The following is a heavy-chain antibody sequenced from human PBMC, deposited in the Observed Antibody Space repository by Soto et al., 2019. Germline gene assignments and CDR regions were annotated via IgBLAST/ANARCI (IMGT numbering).Heavy chain of an antibody. V-gene: IGHV4-59*08. D-gene: IGHD4-17*01. Sequence: PSETLSLTCTVSGGSISSYYWSWIRQPPGEGLEWIGYIYYSGSTNYNPSLKSRVTISVDTSKNQFSLTLSSVTAAATAVYYCAKRYGGTLDNWGQGTLVTVSS. CDR1: GGSISSYY. CDR3: AKRYGGTLDN. J-gene: IGHJ4*02. CDR2: IYYSGST.